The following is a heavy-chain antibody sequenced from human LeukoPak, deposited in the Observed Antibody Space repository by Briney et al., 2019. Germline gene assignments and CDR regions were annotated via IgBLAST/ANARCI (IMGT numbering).Heavy chain of an antibody. V-gene: IGHV3-48*03. Sequence: GGSLRLSCAASGFTFKNYEMNWVRQAPGKGLEWVPYISSSGSPIYYADSLKGRFTISRDNAKNSLYLQMNSLRAEDTAVYYCARGPSVGSGWSPDYWGQGTLVTVSS. CDR2: ISSSGSPI. CDR3: ARGPSVGSGWSPDY. J-gene: IGHJ4*02. D-gene: IGHD6-19*01. CDR1: GFTFKNYE.